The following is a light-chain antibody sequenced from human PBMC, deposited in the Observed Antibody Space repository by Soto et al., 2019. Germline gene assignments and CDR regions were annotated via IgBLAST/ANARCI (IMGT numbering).Light chain of an antibody. CDR2: WAS. V-gene: IGKV4-1*01. CDR1: QXXXYSSNNKNY. Sequence: DIVMTQSPDSVAXXXXXXXXXXXXXXQXXXYSSNNKNYLAWYQHKPGQPPKLLIYWASTRESGVPDRFSGSGSGTDFTLTISSLQAEDVAVYYCQQYYSTLLTFGGGTKVDIK. CDR3: QQYYSTLLT. J-gene: IGKJ4*01.